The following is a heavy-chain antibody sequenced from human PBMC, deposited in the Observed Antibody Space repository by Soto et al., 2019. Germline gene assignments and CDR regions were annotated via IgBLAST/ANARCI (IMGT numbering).Heavy chain of an antibody. CDR2: FDPEDGET. D-gene: IGHD6-19*01. CDR3: ATLGLVRDYYYYCGMDV. CDR1: GYTLTELS. J-gene: IGHJ6*02. Sequence: ASVKVSCKVSGYTLTELSMHWVRQAPGKGLEWMGGFDPEDGETIYAQKFQGRVTMTEDTSTDTAYMELSSLRSEGTAVYYCATLGLVRDYYYYCGMDVWGQGTTVTVSS. V-gene: IGHV1-24*01.